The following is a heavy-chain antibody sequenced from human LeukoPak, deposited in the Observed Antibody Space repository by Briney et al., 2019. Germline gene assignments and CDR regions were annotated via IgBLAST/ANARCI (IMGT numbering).Heavy chain of an antibody. V-gene: IGHV1-69*04. Sequence: ASVKVSCKASGGTFGSYTISWVRQAPGQGLEWMGRIIPILGIANYAQKFQGRVTITADKSTSTAYMELSSLRSEDTAVYYCARDRAYCSSTSCYISAGFDPWGQGTLVTVSS. J-gene: IGHJ5*02. CDR3: ARDRAYCSSTSCYISAGFDP. D-gene: IGHD2-2*01. CDR1: GGTFGSYT. CDR2: IIPILGIA.